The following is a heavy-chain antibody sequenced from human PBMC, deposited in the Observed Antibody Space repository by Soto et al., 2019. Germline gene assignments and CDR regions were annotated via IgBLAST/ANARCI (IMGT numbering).Heavy chain of an antibody. Sequence: EVQLVESGGGLVQPGGSLKLSCAASGFTFSGSAMHWVRQASGKGLEWVGRIRSNGNSYATAYAASVKGRFTIASDDSKNTAYLQKNSLNTEDTAVYYCTRLEKQWLPPFDYWGQGTLVTVSS. CDR2: IRSNGNSYAT. J-gene: IGHJ4*02. V-gene: IGHV3-73*02. D-gene: IGHD6-19*01. CDR3: TRLEKQWLPPFDY. CDR1: GFTFSGSA.